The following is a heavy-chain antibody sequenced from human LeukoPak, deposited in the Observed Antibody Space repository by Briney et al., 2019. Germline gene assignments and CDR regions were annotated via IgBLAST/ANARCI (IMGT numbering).Heavy chain of an antibody. V-gene: IGHV4-39*01. D-gene: IGHD2-8*01. CDR1: GGSISSYY. Sequence: SETLSLTCTVSGGSISSYYWGWIRQPPGKGLEWIGTIFYSGSTYYNPSLKSRVTISVDTSKNQFSLKLSSVTAADTAVYYCARHLRSLWMLTPWGQGTLVTVSS. CDR3: ARHLRSLWMLTP. CDR2: IFYSGST. J-gene: IGHJ5*02.